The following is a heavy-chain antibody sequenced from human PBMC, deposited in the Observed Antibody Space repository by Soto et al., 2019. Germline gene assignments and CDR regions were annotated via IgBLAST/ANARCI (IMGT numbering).Heavy chain of an antibody. CDR1: GYSFTSYW. J-gene: IGHJ6*02. D-gene: IGHD3-10*01. CDR3: AGGGVRGVITRTRDYYGMDV. CDR2: IYPGDSDT. V-gene: IGHV5-51*01. Sequence: GESLKISCKGSGYSFTSYWIGWVRQMPVKGLEWLGIIYPGDSDTRYSPSFQGQVTISADKSISTAYLQWSSLKASDTAMYYCAGGGVRGVITRTRDYYGMDVWGQGPTVTVSS.